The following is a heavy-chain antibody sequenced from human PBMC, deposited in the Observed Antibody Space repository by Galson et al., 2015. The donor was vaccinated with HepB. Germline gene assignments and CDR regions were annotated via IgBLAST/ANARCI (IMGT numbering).Heavy chain of an antibody. V-gene: IGHV3-7*03. CDR3: GRNKRADS. Sequence: SLRLSCATSGFTFSTYWMSWVRQAPGKGLEWVANIKQDGSEKYYVDSVKGRFTISRDNAKNSLFLQMNSLRAEDTAVYYCGRNKRADSWGQGTLVTASS. CDR1: GFTFSTYW. J-gene: IGHJ4*02. CDR2: IKQDGSEK.